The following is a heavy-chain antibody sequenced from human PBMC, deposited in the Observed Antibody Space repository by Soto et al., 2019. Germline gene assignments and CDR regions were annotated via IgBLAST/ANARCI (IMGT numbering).Heavy chain of an antibody. J-gene: IGHJ4*02. Sequence: QVQLVESGGGVVQPGRSLRLSCAASGFTFSSYGMHWVRQAPGKGLEWVAVISYDGSNKYYADSVKGRFTISRDNSKNTLYLQMNSLRAEDTAVYYCAKDPGGSGWNRIDYWGQGTLVTVSS. D-gene: IGHD6-19*01. V-gene: IGHV3-30*18. CDR2: ISYDGSNK. CDR3: AKDPGGSGWNRIDY. CDR1: GFTFSSYG.